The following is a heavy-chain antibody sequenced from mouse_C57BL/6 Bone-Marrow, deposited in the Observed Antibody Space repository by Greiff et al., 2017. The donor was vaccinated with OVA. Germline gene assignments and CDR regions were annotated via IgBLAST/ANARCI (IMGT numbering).Heavy chain of an antibody. CDR3: VRSRTRTKGSWFAY. CDR1: GFSFNTYA. CDR2: IRSKSNNYAT. V-gene: IGHV10-1*01. Sequence: EVKVVESGGGLVQPKGSLKLSCAASGFSFNTYAMNWVRQAPGKGLEWVARIRSKSNNYATYYADSVKDRFTISRDDSESMLYLQMNNLKTEDTAMYYCVRSRTRTKGSWFAYWGQGTLVTVSA. J-gene: IGHJ3*01. D-gene: IGHD1-3*01.